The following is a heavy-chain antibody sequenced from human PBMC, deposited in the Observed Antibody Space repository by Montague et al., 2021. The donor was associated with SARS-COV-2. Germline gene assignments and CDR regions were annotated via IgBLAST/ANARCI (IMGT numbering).Heavy chain of an antibody. D-gene: IGHD6-13*01. Sequence: TLSLTCNVSGGSISSADFYWIWIRQHPGKGLDWIVYICYGGGSYFNPSLQVRVSMSVDTAKYQFSLRLTSVTAADTAVSYCARGPSSIWPPRNLFDPWGLGTLVTVSS. CDR2: ICYGGGS. J-gene: IGHJ5*02. V-gene: IGHV4-31*03. CDR3: ARGPSSIWPPRNLFDP. CDR1: GGSISSADFY.